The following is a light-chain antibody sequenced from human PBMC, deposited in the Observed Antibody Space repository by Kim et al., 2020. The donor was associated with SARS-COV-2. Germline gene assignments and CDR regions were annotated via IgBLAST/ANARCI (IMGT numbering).Light chain of an antibody. CDR2: DAS. J-gene: IGKJ2*01. CDR1: QDISNY. Sequence: DIQMTQSPSSLSASVGDRVTITCQASQDISNYLNWYQQKPGKAPKLLIYDASNLETGVPSRFSGSGSGTDFTFTISSLQPEDIATYYCQQYDNLPRYTFGQGTKLGI. V-gene: IGKV1-33*01. CDR3: QQYDNLPRYT.